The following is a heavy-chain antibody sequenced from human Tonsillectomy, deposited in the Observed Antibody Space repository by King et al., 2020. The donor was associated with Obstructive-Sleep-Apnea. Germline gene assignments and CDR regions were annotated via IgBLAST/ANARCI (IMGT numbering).Heavy chain of an antibody. CDR2: IIPIFGTA. CDR1: GGTFSNYA. V-gene: IGHV1-69*01. Sequence: VQLVESGAEVKKPGSSVKVSCKASGGTFSNYAISWVRQAPGQGLEWMGGIIPIFGTANYAHKFQGRVSITADESTSPAYMELSSLEFEDRAVYYCARNSNILTGYNTGYYSGMDVWGQGTTVTVSS. CDR3: ARNSNILTGYNTGYYSGMDV. J-gene: IGHJ6*02. D-gene: IGHD3-9*01.